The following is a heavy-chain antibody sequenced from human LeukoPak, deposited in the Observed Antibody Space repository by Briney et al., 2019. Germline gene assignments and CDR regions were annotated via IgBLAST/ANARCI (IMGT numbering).Heavy chain of an antibody. CDR1: GGSISSYY. CDR2: IYTSGST. J-gene: IGHJ3*02. D-gene: IGHD1-7*01. CDR3: AGSYNWNYGGAFDI. Sequence: PSETLSLTCTVSGGSISSYYWSWIRQPPGKGLEWIGYIYTSGSTNYNPSLKSRVTISVDTSKNQFSLKLSSVTAADTAVYYCAGSYNWNYGGAFDIWGQGTMVTVSS. V-gene: IGHV4-4*09.